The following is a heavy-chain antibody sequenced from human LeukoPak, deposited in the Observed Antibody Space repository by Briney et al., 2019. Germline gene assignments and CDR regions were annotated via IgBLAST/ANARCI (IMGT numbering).Heavy chain of an antibody. CDR1: GYTLTELS. J-gene: IGHJ4*02. CDR2: FDPEDGET. D-gene: IGHD3-22*01. V-gene: IGHV1-24*01. Sequence: ASVKVSCKVSGYTLTELSMYSVRQAPGKGVEWMGGFDPEDGETIYAQKFQGRVTMTEDTSTGTAYMELSSLRSEDTAVYYCATGRDDSSGYFDFDYWGQGTLVTVSS. CDR3: ATGRDDSSGYFDFDY.